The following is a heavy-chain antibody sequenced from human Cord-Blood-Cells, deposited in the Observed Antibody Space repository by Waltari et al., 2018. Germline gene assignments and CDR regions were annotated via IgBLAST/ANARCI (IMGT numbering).Heavy chain of an antibody. Sequence: EVQLVESGGGLIQPGGSLRLSCAASGFTVRSHSLSWVRQAPGKGLEWVSVIYSGGSTYYADSVKGRFTISRDNSKNTLYLQMNSLRAEDTAVYYCARGGRSSSEEVWGQGTLVTVSS. CDR2: IYSGGST. CDR3: ARGGRSSSEEV. V-gene: IGHV3-53*01. CDR1: GFTVRSHS. D-gene: IGHD6-6*01. J-gene: IGHJ4*02.